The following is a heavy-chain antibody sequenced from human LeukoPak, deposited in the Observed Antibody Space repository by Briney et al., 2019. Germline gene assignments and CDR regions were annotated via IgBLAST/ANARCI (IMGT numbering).Heavy chain of an antibody. CDR1: GFTLSGSA. V-gene: IGHV3-73*01. Sequence: GGSLRLSRAAPGFTLSGSAMHWVRQASGQGLGWGVRIRSKANSYATAYAASVKGRFTISRDDSKNTAYLQMNSLKTEDTAVYYCTRGSIAYYYMDGWGKGTTVAISS. CDR3: TRGSIAYYYMDG. D-gene: IGHD3-22*01. CDR2: IRSKANSYAT. J-gene: IGHJ6*03.